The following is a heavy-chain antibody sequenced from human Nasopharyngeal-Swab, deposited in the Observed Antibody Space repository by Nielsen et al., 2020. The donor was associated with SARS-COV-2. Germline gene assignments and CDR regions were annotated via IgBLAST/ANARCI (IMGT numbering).Heavy chain of an antibody. Sequence: VRQAPGKGLEWIGEIYNTGSTNYNPSLRSRVTMSVDKPKNQFSLKLSSVTAADTAVYYCARRGLVGVTISFDYWGQGTLVTVSS. CDR3: ARRGLVGVTISFDY. D-gene: IGHD1-26*01. V-gene: IGHV4-4*02. J-gene: IGHJ4*02. CDR2: IYNTGST.